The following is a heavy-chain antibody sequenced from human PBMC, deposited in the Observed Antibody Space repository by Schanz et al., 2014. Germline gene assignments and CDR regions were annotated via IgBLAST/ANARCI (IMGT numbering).Heavy chain of an antibody. CDR3: ARDKGGYYPFDY. V-gene: IGHV3-7*01. J-gene: IGHJ4*02. Sequence: EVQLVESGGGLVKPGGSLRLSCAASGFTFNYAWMNWVRQAPGKGLEWVANINQDGSDKSYVDSVKGRFTISRDNAKNSLYLQMNSLRAEDTAVYYCARDKGGYYPFDYWGQGSLVTVSS. D-gene: IGHD3-22*01. CDR1: GFTFNYAW. CDR2: INQDGSDK.